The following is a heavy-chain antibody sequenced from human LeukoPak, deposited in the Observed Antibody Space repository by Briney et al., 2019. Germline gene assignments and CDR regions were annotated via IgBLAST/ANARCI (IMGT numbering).Heavy chain of an antibody. Sequence: GDSLRLSCAASGFTFTKYWMTWVRQAPGKGLEWVGNIKQDGSDKNYMDSVKGRFTISRDNTKNSVYLQMSSLRAEDTAVYYCAREVWGPEYRGQGTLVTVSS. D-gene: IGHD1-14*01. CDR2: IKQDGSDK. J-gene: IGHJ4*02. CDR3: AREVWGPEY. CDR1: GFTFTKYW. V-gene: IGHV3-7*01.